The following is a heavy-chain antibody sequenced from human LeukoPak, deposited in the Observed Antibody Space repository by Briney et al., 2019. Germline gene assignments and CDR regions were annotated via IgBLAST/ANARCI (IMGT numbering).Heavy chain of an antibody. J-gene: IGHJ4*02. CDR2: IYYSGST. CDR1: GGSISSGGYY. D-gene: IGHD1-20*01. CDR3: ARGGITGIVRVVGNFGY. V-gene: IGHV4-31*03. Sequence: SETLSLTCTVSGGSISSGGYYWSWIRQHPGKGLEWIGYIYYSGSTYYNPSLKSRVTISVDTSKNQFSLKLSSVTAADTAVYYCARGGITGIVRVVGNFGYWGQGTLVTVSS.